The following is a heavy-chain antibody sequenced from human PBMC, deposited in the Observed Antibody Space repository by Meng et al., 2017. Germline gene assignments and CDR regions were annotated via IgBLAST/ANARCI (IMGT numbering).Heavy chain of an antibody. D-gene: IGHD6-25*01. CDR2: INPKSGDT. CDR1: GYNFPDYY. J-gene: IGHJ4*02. V-gene: IGHV1-2*06. CDR3: ARDEDISAAGKLFGDY. Sequence: QVLLVQSGAEVKKPGASVKVPCKPSGYNFPDYYIHWVRRAPGQGLEWMGRINPKSGDTHYAQKFQARVTMTGDTSISTAYMELSGLRSDDTAMYYCARDEDISAAGKLFGDYWGQGTLVTVSS.